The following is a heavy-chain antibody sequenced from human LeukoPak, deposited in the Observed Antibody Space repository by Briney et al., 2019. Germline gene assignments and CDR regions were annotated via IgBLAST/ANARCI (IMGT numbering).Heavy chain of an antibody. D-gene: IGHD3-16*01. CDR3: ARASLGDYVWGSYSGIDY. V-gene: IGHV4-59*01. CDR2: IYYSGST. CDR1: GGSISSYY. J-gene: IGHJ4*02. Sequence: SETLSLTFTVSGGSISSYYWSWIRQPPGKGLEWIGYIYYSGSTNYNPSLKSRVTISVDTSKNQFSLKLSSVTAADTAVYYCARASLGDYVWGSYSGIDYWGQGTLVTVSS.